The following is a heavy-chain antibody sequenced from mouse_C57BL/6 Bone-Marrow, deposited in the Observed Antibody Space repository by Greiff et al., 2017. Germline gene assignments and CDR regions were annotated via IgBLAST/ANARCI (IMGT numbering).Heavy chain of an antibody. J-gene: IGHJ1*03. D-gene: IGHD2-5*01. CDR2: ILPGSGST. CDR1: GYTFTGYW. Sequence: QVQLKESGAELMKPGASVKLSCKATGYTFTGYWIEWVKQRPGHGLEWIGEILPGSGSTNYNEKFKGKATFTADTSSNTAYMQLSSLTTEDSAIYYCARRSNYDWYFDVWGTGTTVTVSS. V-gene: IGHV1-9*01. CDR3: ARRSNYDWYFDV.